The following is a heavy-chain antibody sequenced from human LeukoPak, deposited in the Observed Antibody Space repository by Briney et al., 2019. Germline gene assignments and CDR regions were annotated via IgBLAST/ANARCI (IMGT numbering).Heavy chain of an antibody. CDR1: GYSFNSFW. CDR3: ARLSGSSPVEFFDY. V-gene: IGHV5-51*01. Sequence: GESLKISCKGSGYSFNSFWIGWVRQMPGKGPEWMGIIYPGDSDTRYSPSFQGQVTISVDKSIRTAYLHWNSLEASDTAMYYCARLSGSSPVEFFDYWGQGTLVTVSS. J-gene: IGHJ4*02. D-gene: IGHD1-26*01. CDR2: IYPGDSDT.